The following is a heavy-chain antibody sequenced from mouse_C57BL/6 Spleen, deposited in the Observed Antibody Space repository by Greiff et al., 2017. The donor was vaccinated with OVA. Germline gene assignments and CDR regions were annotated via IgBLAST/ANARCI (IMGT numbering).Heavy chain of an antibody. J-gene: IGHJ2*01. V-gene: IGHV5-16*01. D-gene: IGHD2-3*01. CDR3: AREIYDYFDY. CDR1: GFTFSDYY. CDR2: INYDGSST. Sequence: EVKLVESEGGLVQPGSSMKLSCTASGFTFSDYYMAWVRQVPEKGLEWVANINYDGSSTYYLDSLKSRFIISRDNAKNILYLQMSSLKSEDTATYYCAREIYDYFDYWGQGTTLTVSS.